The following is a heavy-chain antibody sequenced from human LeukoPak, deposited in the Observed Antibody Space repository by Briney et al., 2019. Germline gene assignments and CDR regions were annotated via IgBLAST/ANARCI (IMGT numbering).Heavy chain of an antibody. CDR1: GGSISSSSYY. CDR3: AKGAGQLPIAAVNYFDY. J-gene: IGHJ4*02. D-gene: IGHD6-25*01. Sequence: ETLSLTCTVSGGSISSSSYYWGWVRQAPGKGLEWVSAISGSGGSTYYADSVKGRFTISRDNSKNTLYLQMNSLRAEDTAVYYCAKGAGQLPIAAVNYFDYWGQGTLVTVSS. CDR2: ISGSGGST. V-gene: IGHV3-23*01.